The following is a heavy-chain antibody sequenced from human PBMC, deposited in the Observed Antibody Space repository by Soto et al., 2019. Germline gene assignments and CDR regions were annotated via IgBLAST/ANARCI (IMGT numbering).Heavy chain of an antibody. J-gene: IGHJ6*02. Sequence: QLQLQESGSGLVKPSQTLSLTCAVSGGSISSGGYSWSWIRQPPGKGLEWIGYIYHSGSTYYNPSLKGRVTISVDRSKNQFSLKLSSVTAADTAVYYCARRRGFPYSYGMDVWGQGTTVTVSS. CDR3: ARRRGFPYSYGMDV. V-gene: IGHV4-30-2*01. CDR2: IYHSGST. CDR1: GGSISSGGYS. D-gene: IGHD5-12*01.